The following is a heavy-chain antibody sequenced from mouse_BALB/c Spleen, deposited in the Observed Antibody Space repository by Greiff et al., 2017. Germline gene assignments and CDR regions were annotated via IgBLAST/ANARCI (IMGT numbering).Heavy chain of an antibody. Sequence: VHLVESGPGLVAPSQSLSITCTVSGFSLTGYGVNWVRQPPGKGLEWLGMIWGDGSTDYNSALKSRLSISKDNSKSQVFLKMNSLQTDDTARYYCARGPPYDYDEAWFAYWGQGTLVTVSA. V-gene: IGHV2-6-7*01. J-gene: IGHJ3*01. D-gene: IGHD2-4*01. CDR1: GFSLTGYG. CDR2: IWGDGST. CDR3: ARGPPYDYDEAWFAY.